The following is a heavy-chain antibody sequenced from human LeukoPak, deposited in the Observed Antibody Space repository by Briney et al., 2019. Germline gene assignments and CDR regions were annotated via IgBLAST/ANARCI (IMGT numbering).Heavy chain of an antibody. CDR1: GYSFTSYW. CDR3: ASTYDSSGYYYPLDAFDI. V-gene: IGHV5-51*01. Sequence: GESLKISCKGSGYSFTSYWIGWVRQLPGKGLEWMGIIYPGDSDTRYSPSFQGQVTISADKSISTAYLQWSSLKASDTAMYYCASTYDSSGYYYPLDAFDIWGQGTMVTVSS. D-gene: IGHD3-22*01. CDR2: IYPGDSDT. J-gene: IGHJ3*02.